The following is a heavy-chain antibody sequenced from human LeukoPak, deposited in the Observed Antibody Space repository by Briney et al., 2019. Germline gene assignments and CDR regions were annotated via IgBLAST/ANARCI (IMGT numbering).Heavy chain of an antibody. D-gene: IGHD1-26*01. CDR2: IYTSGST. J-gene: IGHJ4*02. Sequence: SQTLSLTCTVSGGSISSGSYHWSWIRQPAGKGLEWIGRIYTSGSTNYNPSLKSRVTISVDTSRNQFSLNLSSVTAADTAVFYCARDGRGVSDSYYFDSWGQGTLVTVSS. V-gene: IGHV4-61*02. CDR1: GGSISSGSYH. CDR3: ARDGRGVSDSYYFDS.